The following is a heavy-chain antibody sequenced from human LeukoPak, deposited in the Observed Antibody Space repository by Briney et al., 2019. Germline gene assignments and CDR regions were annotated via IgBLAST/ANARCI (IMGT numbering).Heavy chain of an antibody. CDR2: ISSSSSYI. CDR3: ARVVPAARGIYYYYYMDV. D-gene: IGHD2-2*01. Sequence: PGGSLRLSFAASGFTFSSYSMNWVRQAPGKGLEWVSSISSSSSYIYYADSVKGRFTISRDNAKNSLYLQMNSLRAEDTAVYYCARVVPAARGIYYYYYMDVWGKGTTVTISS. J-gene: IGHJ6*03. V-gene: IGHV3-21*01. CDR1: GFTFSSYS.